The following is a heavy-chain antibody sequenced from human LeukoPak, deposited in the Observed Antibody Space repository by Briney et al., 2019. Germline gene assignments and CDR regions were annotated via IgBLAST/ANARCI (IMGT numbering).Heavy chain of an antibody. CDR1: GFPFSSYA. Sequence: GGSLRLSCAASGFPFSSYAMHWVRQAPGEGLAWVAAISYDGSNKYYADSVKGRFTISRDNYKNTLYLQVNSLRAEDTAVYYCAREDYTTAWYYFDYWGQGTLVTVSS. CDR3: AREDYTTAWYYFDY. V-gene: IGHV3-30*04. D-gene: IGHD3-3*01. CDR2: ISYDGSNK. J-gene: IGHJ4*02.